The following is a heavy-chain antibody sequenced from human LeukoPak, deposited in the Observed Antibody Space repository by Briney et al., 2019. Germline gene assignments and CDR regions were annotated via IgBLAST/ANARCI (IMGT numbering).Heavy chain of an antibody. V-gene: IGHV6-1*01. D-gene: IGHD3-10*01. CDR1: GDSVSSNSAA. J-gene: IGHJ6*03. CDR2: TYYRSKWYN. CDR3: ARGLGLLWFGELRYYYYYMDV. Sequence: SQTPSLTCAISGDSVSSNSAAWNWIRQSPSRGLEWLGRTYYRSKWYNDYAVSVKSRITINPDTSKNQFSLQLNSVTPEDTAVYYCARGLGLLWFGELRYYYYYMDVWGKGTTVTVSS.